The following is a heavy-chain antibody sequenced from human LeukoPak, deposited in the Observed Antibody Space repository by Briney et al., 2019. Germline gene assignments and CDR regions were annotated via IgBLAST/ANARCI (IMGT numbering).Heavy chain of an antibody. Sequence: GGSLRLSCAASGFTFSGYWRSWVRPPPGKGLEWVSVIHSGGRTKYADSVRDRFTISRDTAKNTVYLQMNSLRVDDTAAYYCARPGSASGYWVHWGQGTLVTVSS. D-gene: IGHD3-3*01. CDR3: ARPGSASGYWVH. J-gene: IGHJ4*02. V-gene: IGHV3-66*01. CDR2: IHSGGRT. CDR1: GFTFSGYW.